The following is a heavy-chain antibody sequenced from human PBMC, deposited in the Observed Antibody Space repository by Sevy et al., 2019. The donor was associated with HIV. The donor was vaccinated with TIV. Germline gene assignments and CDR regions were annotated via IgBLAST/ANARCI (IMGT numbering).Heavy chain of an antibody. D-gene: IGHD5-18*01. Sequence: GGSLRLSCAASGFTFSSYWMSWVRQAPGKGLEWVANIKQDGSDKYYVDSVKGRFTISRDNAKNSVYLQMNSLRVEDTAVYYCAGRIRLWDAFDIWGQGTMVTVSS. CDR2: IKQDGSDK. V-gene: IGHV3-7*01. J-gene: IGHJ3*02. CDR3: AGRIRLWDAFDI. CDR1: GFTFSSYW.